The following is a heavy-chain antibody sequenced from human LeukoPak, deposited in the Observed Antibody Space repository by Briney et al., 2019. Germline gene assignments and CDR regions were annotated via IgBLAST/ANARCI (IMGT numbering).Heavy chain of an antibody. Sequence: SSEALSLTCAVYGGSFSGYYWSWIRQPPGKGLEWIGEINHSGSTNYNPSLKSRVTISVDTSKNQFSLKLSSVTAADTAVYYCARKAPDNWFDPWGQGTLVTVSS. CDR3: ARKAPDNWFDP. J-gene: IGHJ5*02. CDR2: INHSGST. V-gene: IGHV4-34*01. CDR1: GGSFSGYY.